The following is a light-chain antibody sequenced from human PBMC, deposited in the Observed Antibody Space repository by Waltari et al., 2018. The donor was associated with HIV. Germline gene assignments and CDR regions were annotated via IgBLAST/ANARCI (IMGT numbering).Light chain of an antibody. CDR3: QHYHNKPPMYT. Sequence: EILLTQSPAALSVSPGETATLSCRASQSIARDLAWYHQRPGQAPRLLTCYTHTRVNGIPARFSGSGFGTDFTLSISSLQSEDAGVYFCQHYHNKPPMYTFGQGTRLEIK. CDR1: QSIARD. V-gene: IGKV3-15*01. J-gene: IGKJ2*01. CDR2: YTH.